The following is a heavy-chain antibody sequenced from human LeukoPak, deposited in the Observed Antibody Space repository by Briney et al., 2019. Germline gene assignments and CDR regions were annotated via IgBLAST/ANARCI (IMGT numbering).Heavy chain of an antibody. Sequence: GGSLRLSCTTSGFTFGDYAMSWVRQAPGKGLEWVGFIRTKAYGGTTEYAASVKGRFTVSRDDSKSIAYLQMNSLKTEDTAVYYCTRAYCSSTSRYYYFDYWGQGTLVTVSS. V-gene: IGHV3-49*04. CDR2: IRTKAYGGTT. D-gene: IGHD2-2*01. CDR3: TRAYCSSTSRYYYFDY. CDR1: GFTFGDYA. J-gene: IGHJ4*02.